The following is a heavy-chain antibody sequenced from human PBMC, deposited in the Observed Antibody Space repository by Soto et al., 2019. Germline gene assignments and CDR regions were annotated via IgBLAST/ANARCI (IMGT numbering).Heavy chain of an antibody. V-gene: IGHV1-18*01. D-gene: IGHD1-1*01. Sequence: QVQLVQSGGEVKKPGAAVMVSCKASGYTFTNYGISWVRQAPGQGLEWMGWISTSNSNTAYAQKCHDRVTMTTDTSTSAAYMELRRLRPDDTAVYYCASPPQGTRSDYFNGLDVWGQGTTVTVSS. CDR2: ISTSNSNT. CDR1: GYTFTNYG. J-gene: IGHJ6*02. CDR3: ASPPQGTRSDYFNGLDV.